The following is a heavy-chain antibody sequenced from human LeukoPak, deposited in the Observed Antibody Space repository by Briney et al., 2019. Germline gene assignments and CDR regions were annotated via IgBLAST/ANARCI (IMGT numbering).Heavy chain of an antibody. J-gene: IGHJ4*02. D-gene: IGHD3-10*01. V-gene: IGHV3-48*03. CDR2: ISSSGSTI. CDR1: GFTFSNYE. Sequence: GGSLSLSCAASGFTFSNYEMNWVRQAPGKGLEWLSYISSSGSTIYYADSVKGRFTVSRDNAKNSLYLQMNSLGAEDMALYYCAREGAGIMVRGVILDYWGQGALVTVSS. CDR3: AREGAGIMVRGVILDY.